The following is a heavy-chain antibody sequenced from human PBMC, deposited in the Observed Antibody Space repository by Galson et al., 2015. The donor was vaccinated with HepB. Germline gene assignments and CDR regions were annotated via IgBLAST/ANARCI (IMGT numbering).Heavy chain of an antibody. J-gene: IGHJ4*02. D-gene: IGHD4-11*01. Sequence: SVKVSCKASGGTFSSHTINWVRQSPGQGLEWMGGVTPILRVAHYAQKFQGRVSITADESTTTAYLYLRRLSSEDTAVYYCARSPGGSNNFDHWGQGTLVTVSS. V-gene: IGHV1-69*13. CDR2: VTPILRVA. CDR1: GGTFSSHT. CDR3: ARSPGGSNNFDH.